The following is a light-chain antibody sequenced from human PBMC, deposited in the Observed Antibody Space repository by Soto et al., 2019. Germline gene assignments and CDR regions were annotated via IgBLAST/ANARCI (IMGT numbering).Light chain of an antibody. CDR2: GNN. CDR1: SSSIGAGYD. J-gene: IGLJ1*01. V-gene: IGLV1-40*01. CDR3: QSDDSRLTAYV. Sequence: QSVLTQPPSVSGAPGQRVTISCTGSSSSIGAGYDVHWYHQLPGAAPKLLVSGNNNRPSGVPDRFSASKSGTSASLAITGLQTEDEDQYYCQSDDSRLTAYVFGTGTKVTVL.